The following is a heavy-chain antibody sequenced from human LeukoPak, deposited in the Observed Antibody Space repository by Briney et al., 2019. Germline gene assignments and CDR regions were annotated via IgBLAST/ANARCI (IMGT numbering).Heavy chain of an antibody. J-gene: IGHJ5*02. CDR2: IYYSGST. Sequence: SQTLPLTCTVSGGSISSGGYYWSWIRQHPGKGLEWIGYIYYSGSTYYNPSLKSRVTISVDTSKNQFSLKLSSVTAADTAVYYCARTKSVPAASIGFDPWGQGTLVTVSS. V-gene: IGHV4-31*03. CDR3: ARTKSVPAASIGFDP. D-gene: IGHD2-2*01. CDR1: GGSISSGGYY.